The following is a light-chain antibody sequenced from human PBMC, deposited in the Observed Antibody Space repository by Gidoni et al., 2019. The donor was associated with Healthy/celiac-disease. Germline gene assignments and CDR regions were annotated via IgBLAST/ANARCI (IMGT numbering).Light chain of an antibody. CDR1: QDISNY. J-gene: IGKJ4*01. Sequence: DIQMTQSPSSLSASVGDRVTIPCQASQDISNYLNWYQQKPGKAPKLLIYDASNLKTGVPSRFSGSGSGTDFTFTISSLQPEDIATYYCQQYDNLLTFGGGTKVEIK. CDR2: DAS. V-gene: IGKV1-33*01. CDR3: QQYDNLLT.